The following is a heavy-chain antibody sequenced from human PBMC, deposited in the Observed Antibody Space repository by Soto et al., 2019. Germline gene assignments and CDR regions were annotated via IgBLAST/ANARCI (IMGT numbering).Heavy chain of an antibody. CDR1: GGTFSSYG. CDR3: ARDYPIVVVPAALYYYYYYGMDV. J-gene: IGHJ6*02. D-gene: IGHD2-2*01. V-gene: IGHV1-18*01. Sequence: ASVKVSCKASGGTFSSYGISWVRQAPGQGLEWIRWISAYNGNTNYAQKLQGRVTMTTDTSTSTAYMELRSLRSDDTAVYYCARDYPIVVVPAALYYYYYYGMDVWGQGTTVTVSS. CDR2: ISAYNGNT.